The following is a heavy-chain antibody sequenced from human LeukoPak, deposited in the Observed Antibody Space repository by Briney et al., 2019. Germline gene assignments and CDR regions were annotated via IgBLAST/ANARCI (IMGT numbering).Heavy chain of an antibody. CDR3: ARVWGSFSYYYYMDV. V-gene: IGHV3-7*01. Sequence: GGSLRLSCAASGFTFSSYWMSWVRQAPGKGLEWVANIEQDGSEKYYVDSVKGRFTISRDNAKNSLYLQMNSLRAEDTAVYYCARVWGSFSYYYYMDVWGKGTTVTVSS. J-gene: IGHJ6*03. CDR1: GFTFSSYW. D-gene: IGHD7-27*01. CDR2: IEQDGSEK.